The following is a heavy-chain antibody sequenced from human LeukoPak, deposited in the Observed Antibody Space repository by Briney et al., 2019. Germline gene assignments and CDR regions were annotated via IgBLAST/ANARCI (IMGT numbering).Heavy chain of an antibody. CDR3: AKGVVDYYGSGSYLDC. CDR2: ISGSGGST. Sequence: GGSLRLSCAASGFTFSSYAMSWVRQAPGKGLEWVSAISGSGGSTYYADSVKGRFTISRDNSKNTLYLQMNSLRAEDTAVYYCAKGVVDYYGSGSYLDCWGQGTLVTVSS. V-gene: IGHV3-23*01. CDR1: GFTFSSYA. D-gene: IGHD3-10*01. J-gene: IGHJ4*02.